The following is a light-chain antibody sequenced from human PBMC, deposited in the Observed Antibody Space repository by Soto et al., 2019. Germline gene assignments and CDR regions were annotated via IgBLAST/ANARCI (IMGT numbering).Light chain of an antibody. CDR1: SGDIGSYNR. CDR3: SSYTNINTRACV. V-gene: IGLV2-14*01. CDR2: EVT. J-gene: IGLJ1*01. Sequence: QSALTQPASVSGSPGQSITISCTGTSGDIGSYNRVSWYQQHPGKAPKLIIYEVTDRPSGVSNRFSGSKSGNMASLTISGLQAEDEAEYYCSSYTNINTRACVFGTGTEVTVL.